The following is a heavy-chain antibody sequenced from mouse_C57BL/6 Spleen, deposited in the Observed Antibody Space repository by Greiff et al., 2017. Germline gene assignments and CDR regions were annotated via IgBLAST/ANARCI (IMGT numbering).Heavy chain of an antibody. V-gene: IGHV1-69*01. CDR2: IDPSDSYT. J-gene: IGHJ2*01. D-gene: IGHD2-5*01. CDR1: GYTFTSYW. CDR3: ARYHSNYGDY. Sequence: QVQLQQSGAELVMPGASVKLSCKASGYTFTSYWMHWVKQRPGQGLEWIGEIDPSDSYTNYNQKFKGKSTLTVDKSSSTAYMQLSSLKSEDSAVYYCARYHSNYGDYWGQGTTLTVSS.